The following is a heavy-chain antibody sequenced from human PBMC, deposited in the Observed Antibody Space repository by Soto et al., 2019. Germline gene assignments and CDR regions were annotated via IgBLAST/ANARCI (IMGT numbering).Heavy chain of an antibody. D-gene: IGHD1-1*01. Sequence: QVHLVQSGAEVKKPGASVKVSCKCSGYAFTTYGITWVRQAPGQGLEWMGWISAHNGNTNYAQKLQGRVTVTRDTSTSTAYTELRSLRSDDTAVYYCARGRYGDYWGQGALVTVSS. CDR3: ARGRYGDY. CDR2: ISAHNGNT. V-gene: IGHV1-18*01. CDR1: GYAFTTYG. J-gene: IGHJ4*02.